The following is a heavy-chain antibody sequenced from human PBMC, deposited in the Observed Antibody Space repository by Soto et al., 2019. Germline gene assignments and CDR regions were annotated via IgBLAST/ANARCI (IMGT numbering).Heavy chain of an antibody. V-gene: IGHV1-8*01. J-gene: IGHJ6*02. CDR3: ARGSYYDFWSGSYGMDV. CDR1: GYTFTSYD. D-gene: IGHD3-3*01. Sequence: ASVKVSCKASGYTFTSYDINWVRQATGQGLEWMGWMNPNSGNTGYAQKFQGRVTMTRNTSISTAYMELSSLRSEDTAVYYCARGSYYDFWSGSYGMDVWGQGTTVTVSS. CDR2: MNPNSGNT.